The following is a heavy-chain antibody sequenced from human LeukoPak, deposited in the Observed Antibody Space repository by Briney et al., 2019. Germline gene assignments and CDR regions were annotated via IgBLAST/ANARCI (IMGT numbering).Heavy chain of an antibody. D-gene: IGHD6-13*01. Sequence: SETLSLTCAVSGDSISSDYWSWVRQPPGKGLEWIGYIYYTGSTNYNPSLKSRVTISVDTSKNQFSLKLSSVTAADTAVYYCARDILPTIAAAVIWGQGTMVTVSS. V-gene: IGHV4-59*01. J-gene: IGHJ3*02. CDR2: IYYTGST. CDR3: ARDILPTIAAAVI. CDR1: GDSISSDY.